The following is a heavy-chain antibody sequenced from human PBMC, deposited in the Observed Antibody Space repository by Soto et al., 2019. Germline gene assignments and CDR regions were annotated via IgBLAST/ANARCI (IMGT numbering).Heavy chain of an antibody. J-gene: IGHJ6*02. V-gene: IGHV3-49*04. CDR2: IRSKAYGGTT. D-gene: IGHD3-3*01. CDR3: NRHYDFWSGSNEDYYGMDV. CDR1: GFTFTDHY. Sequence: PGGSLRRSCAASGFTFTDHYMDWVRQAPGKGLEGVGFIRSKAYGGTTEYAASVKGRFTISRDDSKSIAYLQMNSLKTEDTAVYYCNRHYDFWSGSNEDYYGMDVWGQGTTVTVS.